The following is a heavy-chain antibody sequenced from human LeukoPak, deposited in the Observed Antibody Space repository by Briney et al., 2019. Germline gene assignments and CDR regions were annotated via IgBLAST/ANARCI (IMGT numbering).Heavy chain of an antibody. Sequence: PSETLSLTCTVSGGSISSGSYYWSWIRQPAGKGLEWIGRIYTSGSTNYNPSLKSRVTISVDTSKNQFSLKLSSVTAADTAVYYCARNNFAAVDYWGQGTLVTVSS. CDR3: ARNNFAAVDY. V-gene: IGHV4-61*02. J-gene: IGHJ4*02. D-gene: IGHD1-1*01. CDR1: GGSISSGSYY. CDR2: IYTSGST.